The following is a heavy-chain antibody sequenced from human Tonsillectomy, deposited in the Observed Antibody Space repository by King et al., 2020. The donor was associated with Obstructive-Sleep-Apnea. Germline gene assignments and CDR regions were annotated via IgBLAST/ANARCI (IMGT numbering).Heavy chain of an antibody. D-gene: IGHD5-12*01. V-gene: IGHV3-43*01. CDR1: GFTFEDYT. CDR3: AKDSRSGYDHDAFDI. Sequence: VQLVESGGVVVQPGGSLRLSCAASGFTFEDYTMHWVRQTPGKGLEWVSLISWDGGTTYYIYSVKGRFTISRDNSKNSLYLQMNSLRTEDTALYYCAKDSRSGYDHDAFDIWGQGTMVTVSS. J-gene: IGHJ3*02. CDR2: ISWDGGTT.